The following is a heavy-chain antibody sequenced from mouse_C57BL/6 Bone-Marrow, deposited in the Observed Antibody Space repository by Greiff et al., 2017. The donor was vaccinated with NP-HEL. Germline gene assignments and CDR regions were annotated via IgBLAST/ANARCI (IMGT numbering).Heavy chain of an antibody. V-gene: IGHV1-52*01. Sequence: VQLQQPGAELVRPGSSVKLSCKASGYTFTSYWMPWVKQRPIQGLEWIGNIDPSDSETHYNQKFKDKATLTVDKSSSTAYMQLSSLTSEDSAVYYCAREAIYWDYFDYWGQGTTLTVSS. CDR2: IDPSDSET. D-gene: IGHD1-1*01. CDR3: AREAIYWDYFDY. J-gene: IGHJ2*01. CDR1: GYTFTSYW.